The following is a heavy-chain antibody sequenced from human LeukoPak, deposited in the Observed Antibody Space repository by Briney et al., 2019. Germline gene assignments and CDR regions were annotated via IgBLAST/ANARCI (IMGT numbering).Heavy chain of an antibody. J-gene: IGHJ6*03. CDR2: INHSGST. CDR1: GGSFSGYY. CDR3: ARGVGYCSSTSCSYYYYYMDV. Sequence: SETLSLTCAVYGGSFSGYYWSWIRQPPGKGLEWIGEINHSGSTNYNPSLKSRVTISVDTSKNQFSLKLSSVTAADTAVYYCARGVGYCSSTSCSYYYYYMDVWGKGTTVTVSS. D-gene: IGHD2-2*01. V-gene: IGHV4-34*01.